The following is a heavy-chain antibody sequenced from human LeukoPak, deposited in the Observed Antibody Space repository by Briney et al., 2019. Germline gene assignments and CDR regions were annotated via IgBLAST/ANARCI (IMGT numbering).Heavy chain of an antibody. Sequence: GGSLRLSCVATGVTFNTSGMHWVRQAPGKGLEWVAFIRYDGNNKYYADSVKGRFTISRDNSKNILYLQWNSLRAEDTAVYYCARKKYFDGSGYLLGHFDYWGQGALVTVSS. CDR2: IRYDGNNK. J-gene: IGHJ4*02. V-gene: IGHV3-30*02. CDR1: GVTFNTSG. D-gene: IGHD3-22*01. CDR3: ARKKYFDGSGYLLGHFDY.